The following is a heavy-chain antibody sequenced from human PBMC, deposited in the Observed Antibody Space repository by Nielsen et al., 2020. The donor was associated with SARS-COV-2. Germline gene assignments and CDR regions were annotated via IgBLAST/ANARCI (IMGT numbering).Heavy chain of an antibody. CDR1: GFTFSSYA. D-gene: IGHD4-17*01. Sequence: GESLKISCAASGFTFSSYAMSWVRQAPGKGLEWVSAISGSGGSTYYADSVKGRFTISRDNSENTLYLQMNSLRAEDTAVYYCAKDGTVTTLYYFDYWGQGTLVTVSS. J-gene: IGHJ4*02. CDR3: AKDGTVTTLYYFDY. CDR2: ISGSGGST. V-gene: IGHV3-23*01.